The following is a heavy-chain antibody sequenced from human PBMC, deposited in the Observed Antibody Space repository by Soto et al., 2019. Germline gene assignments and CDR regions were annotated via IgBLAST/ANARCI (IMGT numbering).Heavy chain of an antibody. V-gene: IGHV4-34*01. Sequence: SETLSLTCAVYGGSFSGYYWSWIRQPPGKGLEWIGEINHSGSTNYNPSLKSRVTISVDTSMNQFSLKLSSVTAADTAVYYCATTLYCSGGSCYSSLDPWGQGTLVTVSS. D-gene: IGHD2-15*01. CDR1: GGSFSGYY. J-gene: IGHJ5*02. CDR2: INHSGST. CDR3: ATTLYCSGGSCYSSLDP.